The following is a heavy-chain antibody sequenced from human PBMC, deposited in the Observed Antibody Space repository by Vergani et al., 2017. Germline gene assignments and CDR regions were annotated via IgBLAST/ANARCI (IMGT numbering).Heavy chain of an antibody. V-gene: IGHV3-30*07. D-gene: IGHD3-10*01. CDR2: ISYDGSNK. CDR3: VVQSYFDY. Sequence: VQLVESGGGLVKPGGSLRLSCAASGFTFSSYAMHWVRQAPGKGLEWVAVISYDGSNKYYADSVKGRFTISRDNSKNTLYLQMNSLRAEDTAVYYCVVQSYFDYWGQGTLVTVSS. CDR1: GFTFSSYA. J-gene: IGHJ4*02.